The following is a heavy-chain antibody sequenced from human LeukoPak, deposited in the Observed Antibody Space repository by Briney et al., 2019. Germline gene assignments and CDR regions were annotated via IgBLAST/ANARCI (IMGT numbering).Heavy chain of an antibody. J-gene: IGHJ4*02. D-gene: IGHD3-10*01. CDR3: ARGYRDYYGSGTFH. CDR2: ISSSSSYI. V-gene: IGHV3-21*01. CDR1: GFTFSSYS. Sequence: GGSLRLSCAASGFTFSSYSMNWVRQAPGKGLEWVSSISSSSSYIYYADSVKGRFTISRDNAKNSLYLQMNSLRAEDTAVYYCARGYRDYYGSGTFHWGQGTLVTVSS.